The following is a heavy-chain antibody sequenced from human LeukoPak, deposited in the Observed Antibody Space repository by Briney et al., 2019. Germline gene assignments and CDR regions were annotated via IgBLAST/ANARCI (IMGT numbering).Heavy chain of an antibody. CDR2: INPSGGST. J-gene: IGHJ5*02. CDR1: GYTFTSYY. D-gene: IGHD2-15*01. CDR3: ARESSSGGSCYSGWFDP. Sequence: ASVKVSCKASGYTFTSYYMHWVRQAPGQGLEWMGIINPSGGSTSYAQKFQGRVTMTRDTSTSTVYMELSSLRSEDTAVYYCARESSSGGSCYSGWFDPWGQGTLVTVSS. V-gene: IGHV1-46*01.